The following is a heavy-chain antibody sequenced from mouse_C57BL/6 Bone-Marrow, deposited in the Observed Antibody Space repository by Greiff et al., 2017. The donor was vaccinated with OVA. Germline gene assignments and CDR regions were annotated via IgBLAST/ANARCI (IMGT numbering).Heavy chain of an antibody. CDR1: GYTFTSYG. CDR3: ARRAYYGSGYDWYFDV. CDR2: IYPRSGNT. Sequence: QVQLQQSGAELARPGASVKLSCKASGYTFTSYGISWVKQRTGQGLEWIGEIYPRSGNTYYNEKFKGKATLTVDKSSSTAYMELRSLTSEDSAVYVGARRAYYGSGYDWYFDVWGTGTTVTVSS. J-gene: IGHJ1*03. D-gene: IGHD1-1*01. V-gene: IGHV1-81*01.